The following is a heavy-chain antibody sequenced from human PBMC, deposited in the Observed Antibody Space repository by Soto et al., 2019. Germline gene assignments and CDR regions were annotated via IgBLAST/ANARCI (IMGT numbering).Heavy chain of an antibody. Sequence: PSETLSLTCTVSGGSISSGDYYWSWIRQPPGKGLEWIGYIYYSGSTYYNPSLKSRVTISVDTSKNQFSLKLSSVTAADTAVYYCARAQRITIFGVALCGWFDPWGQGTLVTVSS. CDR3: ARAQRITIFGVALCGWFDP. CDR2: IYYSGST. V-gene: IGHV4-30-4*01. CDR1: GGSISSGDYY. D-gene: IGHD3-3*01. J-gene: IGHJ5*02.